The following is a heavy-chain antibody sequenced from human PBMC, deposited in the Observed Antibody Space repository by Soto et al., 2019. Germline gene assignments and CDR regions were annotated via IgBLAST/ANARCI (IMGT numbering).Heavy chain of an antibody. CDR1: GGSISSYY. CDR3: ARSLGYCSSTSCPDYYYYGMDV. CDR2: IYYSGST. V-gene: IGHV4-59*01. J-gene: IGHJ6*02. Sequence: SETLSLTCTVSGGSISSYYWSWIRQPPGKELEWIGYIYYSGSTNYNPSLKSRVTISVDTSKNQFSLKLSSVTAADTAVYYCARSLGYCSSTSCPDYYYYGMDVWGQGTTVTVSS. D-gene: IGHD2-2*01.